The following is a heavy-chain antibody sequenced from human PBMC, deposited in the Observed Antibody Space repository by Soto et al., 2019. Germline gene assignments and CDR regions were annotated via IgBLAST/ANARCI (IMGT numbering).Heavy chain of an antibody. Sequence: QVHLVQSGAEVKKPGASVKVSCKASGYTFTSYGITWVPQAPGQGLEWMGWISAHKGNTDYAQKLQGRVIVTRDTSTSTVYMEVRSLISDDTVVYYCARGRYGDYWGQGALVTVSS. CDR1: GYTFTSYG. CDR2: ISAHKGNT. CDR3: ARGRYGDY. V-gene: IGHV1-18*01. D-gene: IGHD1-1*01. J-gene: IGHJ4*02.